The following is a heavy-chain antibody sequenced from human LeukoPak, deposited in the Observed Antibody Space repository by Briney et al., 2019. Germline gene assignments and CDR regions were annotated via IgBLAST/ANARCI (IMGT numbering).Heavy chain of an antibody. D-gene: IGHD4-17*01. J-gene: IGHJ5*02. CDR1: GATISSRRYY. V-gene: IGHV4-39*01. Sequence: SETLSLTCTVSGATISSRRYYWGWIRQPPGKGLEWIGSFYYSGSTYYNPSLKSRATISVDTSKNQFSLKLTSVTAADTAVYYCASRDDYGDPFDPWGQGTLVTVSS. CDR3: ASRDDYGDPFDP. CDR2: FYYSGST.